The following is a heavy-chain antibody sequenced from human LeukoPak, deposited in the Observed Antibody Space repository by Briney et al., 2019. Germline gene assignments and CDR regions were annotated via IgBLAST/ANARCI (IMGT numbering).Heavy chain of an antibody. V-gene: IGHV5-51*01. Sequence: PGGSLRLSCAASGFTVSSKYMNWVRQAPGKGLEWMGIIYPGDSDTRYSPSFQGQVTISADKSISTAYLQWSSLKASDTAMYYCARLPPSPDAFDIWGQGTMVTVSS. J-gene: IGHJ3*02. CDR2: IYPGDSDT. CDR3: ARLPPSPDAFDI. CDR1: GFTVSSKY.